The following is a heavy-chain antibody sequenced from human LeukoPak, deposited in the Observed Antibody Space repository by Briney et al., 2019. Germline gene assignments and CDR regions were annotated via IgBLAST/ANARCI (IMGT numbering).Heavy chain of an antibody. CDR1: GGSISSGSYY. CDR2: IYYSGST. J-gene: IGHJ4*02. V-gene: IGHV4-39*01. CDR3: ARRGYDILTGYYTGD. D-gene: IGHD3-9*01. Sequence: SQTLSLTCTVSGGSISSGSYYWSWIRQPPGKGLEWIGSIYYSGSTYYNPSLKSRVTISVDTSKNQFSLKLSPVTAADTAVYYCARRGYDILTGYYTGDWGQGTLVTVSS.